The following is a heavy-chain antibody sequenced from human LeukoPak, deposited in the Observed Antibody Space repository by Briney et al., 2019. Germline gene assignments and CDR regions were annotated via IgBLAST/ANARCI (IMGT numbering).Heavy chain of an antibody. CDR2: INPNSGGT. V-gene: IGHV1-2*02. Sequence: GASVKVPCKASGCTFTGYYMHWVRQAPGQGLEWMGWINPNSGGTNYAQKFQGRVTMTRDTSISTAYMELSRLRSDDTAVYYCARGLRFLEWLFYLWGQGTLVTVSS. D-gene: IGHD3-3*01. J-gene: IGHJ5*02. CDR1: GCTFTGYY. CDR3: ARGLRFLEWLFYL.